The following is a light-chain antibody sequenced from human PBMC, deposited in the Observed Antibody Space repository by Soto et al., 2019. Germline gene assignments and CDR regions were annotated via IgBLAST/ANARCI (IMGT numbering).Light chain of an antibody. CDR2: DAS. CDR1: QGISTF. J-gene: IGKJ4*01. V-gene: IGKV1-9*01. CDR3: QQVNNYPLT. Sequence: DIQLTQSPSFMSASAGDRVTITCRASQGISTFLAWYQQHPGTAPKRLIYDASNLQSGVPSRFSGSGSGTEFTLTISSLQPEDFATYYCQQVNNYPLTFGGGTKVEIK.